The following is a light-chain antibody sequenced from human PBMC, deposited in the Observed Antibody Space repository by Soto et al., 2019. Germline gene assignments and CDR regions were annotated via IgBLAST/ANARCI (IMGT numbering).Light chain of an antibody. CDR1: QSLLYTSNNKNY. CDR2: WAY. J-gene: IGKJ2*01. CDR3: QQYYSTPPT. V-gene: IGKV4-1*01. Sequence: DIVMTQFPDSLAVSLGERATINCKSSQSLLYTSNNKNYLAWYQQKPRQPPNLLIYWAYTRESGVPDRFTGSGSGTDFTLTISSLQAEDVAVYYCQQYYSTPPTFGQGTKLEIK.